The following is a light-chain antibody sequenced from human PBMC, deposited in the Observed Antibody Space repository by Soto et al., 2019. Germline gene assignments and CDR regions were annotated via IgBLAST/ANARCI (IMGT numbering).Light chain of an antibody. CDR2: AAS. J-gene: IGKJ4*01. Sequence: DIHMTQSPSSLSVSVGHIFTITCRASQSIGGFLNWYQQKLGKAPKLLIYAASSLQSGVPSRLSGSGYGTDFTITISSMKTEDFATYYCQQSYSNPLTFGGGTKVDIK. V-gene: IGKV1-39*01. CDR3: QQSYSNPLT. CDR1: QSIGGF.